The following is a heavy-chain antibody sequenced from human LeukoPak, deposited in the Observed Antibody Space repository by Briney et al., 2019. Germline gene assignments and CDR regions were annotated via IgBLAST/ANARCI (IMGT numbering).Heavy chain of an antibody. J-gene: IGHJ4*02. D-gene: IGHD3-9*01. CDR3: ARDPYYDILTGYYDY. V-gene: IGHV3-33*01. Sequence: GGSLRLSCAASGFTFSSYGMHWVRQAPGKGLEWVAVIWYDGSNKYYADSVKGRFTISRDNSKNTLYLQVNSLRAEDTAVYYCARDPYYDILTGYYDYWGQGTLVTVSS. CDR2: IWYDGSNK. CDR1: GFTFSSYG.